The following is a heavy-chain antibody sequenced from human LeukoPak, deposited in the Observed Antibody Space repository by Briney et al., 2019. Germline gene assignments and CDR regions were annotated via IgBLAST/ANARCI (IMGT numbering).Heavy chain of an antibody. J-gene: IGHJ6*03. Sequence: SETLSLTCTVSGDSITSSSYYWGWIRQPPGKGLEWIGHIYYSGSTYYNPSLKSRVTVPVDTSKNQFSLKLSSVTAADTAVYYCARVVTSNYYYYYYMDVWGKGTTVTVSS. CDR2: IYYSGST. CDR1: GDSITSSSYY. V-gene: IGHV4-39*07. CDR3: ARVVTSNYYYYYYMDV. D-gene: IGHD5-18*01.